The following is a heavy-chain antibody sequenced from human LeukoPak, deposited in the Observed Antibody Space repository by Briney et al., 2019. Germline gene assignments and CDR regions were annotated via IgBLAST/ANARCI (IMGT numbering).Heavy chain of an antibody. CDR2: IIPIFGTA. V-gene: IGHV1-69*05. J-gene: IGHJ4*02. D-gene: IGHD3-3*01. CDR1: GGTFSSYA. Sequence: ASVKVSCKASGGTFSSYAISWVRQAHGQGLEWMGGIIPIFGTANYAQKFQGRVTITTDESTSTAYMELSSLRSEDTAVYYCASTPHYDFWSGYQFDYWGQGTLVTVSS. CDR3: ASTPHYDFWSGYQFDY.